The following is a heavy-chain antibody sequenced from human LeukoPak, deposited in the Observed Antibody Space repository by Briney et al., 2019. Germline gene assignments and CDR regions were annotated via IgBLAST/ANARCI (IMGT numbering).Heavy chain of an antibody. CDR1: GYTFTSSG. D-gene: IGHD3-16*01. J-gene: IGHJ5*02. CDR3: ARKYYDSVWGSYPNHNWFDP. Sequence: ASVKVSCKASGYTFTSSGISWGRQAPGQGLECMGWISAEKGNTNYATKLQGRVTMTTDTPTSTAYMELRSLRSDDTAVYYCARKYYDSVWGSYPNHNWFDPWGQGTLVTVSS. CDR2: ISAEKGNT. V-gene: IGHV1-18*01.